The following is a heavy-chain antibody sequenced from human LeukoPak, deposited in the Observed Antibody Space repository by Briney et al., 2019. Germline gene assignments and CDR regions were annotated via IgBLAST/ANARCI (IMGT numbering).Heavy chain of an antibody. CDR3: ARDFLEDSY. CDR1: GFTFSNYN. D-gene: IGHD3-3*01. Sequence: PGGSLRLSCAASGFTFSNYNMNWVRQAPGKGLEWLSYISSSSSTIYYADSVKGLFTIPRDNARNSLYLQMNSLRAEDTAVYYCARDFLEDSYWGQGTLVTVSS. V-gene: IGHV3-48*01. J-gene: IGHJ4*02. CDR2: ISSSSSTI.